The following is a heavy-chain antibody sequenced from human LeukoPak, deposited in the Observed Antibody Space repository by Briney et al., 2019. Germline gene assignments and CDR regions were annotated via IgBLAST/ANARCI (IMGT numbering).Heavy chain of an antibody. D-gene: IGHD6-6*01. J-gene: IGHJ5*02. CDR1: GGSVSNYY. Sequence: SETLSLTCTVSGGSVSNYYWSWVRQPAGKGLEWLGRIYGSGTTRYSPSLQSRVTMSVDVSNNQFSLKLTSITAADTAVYFCARDRGAARNNWFDPWGQGTLVTVSS. CDR3: ARDRGAARNNWFDP. CDR2: IYGSGTT. V-gene: IGHV4-4*07.